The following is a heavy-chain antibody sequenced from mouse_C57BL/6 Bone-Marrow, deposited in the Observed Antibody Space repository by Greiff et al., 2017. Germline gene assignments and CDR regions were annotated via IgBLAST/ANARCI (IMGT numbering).Heavy chain of an antibody. CDR1: GFTFSDYG. D-gene: IGHD1-1*01. V-gene: IGHV5-17*01. J-gene: IGHJ3*01. Sequence: EVMLVESGGGLVKPGGSLKLSCAASGFTFSDYGMHWVRQAPEKGLEWVAYISSGSSTIYYADTVKGRFTISRDNAKNTLFLQMTSLRSEDTAMYYCARLPFITTVVATDWFAYWGQGTLVTVSA. CDR2: ISSGSSTI. CDR3: ARLPFITTVVATDWFAY.